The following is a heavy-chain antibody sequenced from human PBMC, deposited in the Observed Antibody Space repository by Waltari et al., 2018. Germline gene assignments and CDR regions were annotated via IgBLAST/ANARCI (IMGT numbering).Heavy chain of an antibody. CDR3: ARDVTYYDSSGYYYDDAFDI. CDR1: GYTFTSYG. Sequence: QVQLVQSGAEVKKPGASVKVSCKASGYTFTSYGISWVRQAPGHGLGWMGWISAYNGNTNYAQKLQGRVTMTTDTSTSTAYMELRSLRSDDTAVYYCARDVTYYDSSGYYYDDAFDIWGQGTMVTVSS. V-gene: IGHV1-18*01. CDR2: ISAYNGNT. D-gene: IGHD3-22*01. J-gene: IGHJ3*02.